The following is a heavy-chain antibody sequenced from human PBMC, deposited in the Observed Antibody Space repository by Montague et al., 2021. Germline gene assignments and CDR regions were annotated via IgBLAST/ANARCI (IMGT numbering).Heavy chain of an antibody. J-gene: IGHJ6*03. D-gene: IGHD3-16*01. CDR2: IKSDGLIA. CDR1: GFTFRSYW. V-gene: IGHV3-74*01. CDR3: ARGGLRNYYYYMDV. Sequence: SLRLSCAASGFTFRSYWMHWVRRAPGKGLVWVSRIKSDGLIAIYADSVKGRFTISRDNAKDTLRLQMNSLRAEDTATYYCARGGLRNYYYYMDVWGKGTTVTVSS.